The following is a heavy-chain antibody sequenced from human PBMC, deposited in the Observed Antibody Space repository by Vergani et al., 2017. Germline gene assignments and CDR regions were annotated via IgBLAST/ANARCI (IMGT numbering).Heavy chain of an antibody. CDR3: ARVKDYYYYYGMDV. CDR2: IYTSGST. J-gene: IGHJ6*02. V-gene: IGHV4-4*09. CDR1: GGSFSSYY. Sequence: QVQLQQWGAGLLKPSETLSLTCAVYGGSFSSYYWSWIRQPPGKGLEWIGYIYTSGSTNYNPSLKSRVTISVDTSKNQFSLKLSSVTAADTAVYYCARVKDYYYYYGMDVWGQGTTVTVSS.